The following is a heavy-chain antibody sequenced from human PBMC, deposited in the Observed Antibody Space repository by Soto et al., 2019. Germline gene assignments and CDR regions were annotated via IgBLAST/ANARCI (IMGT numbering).Heavy chain of an antibody. CDR3: ARDQVDVPGWFDP. CDR1: GGSISSGGYY. J-gene: IGHJ5*02. CDR2: IYYSGST. D-gene: IGHD3-9*01. V-gene: IGHV4-31*03. Sequence: KTSETLSLTCTVSGGSISSGGYYWSWIRQHPGKGLEWIGYIYYSGSTYYNPSLKSRVTISVDTSKNQFSLKLSSVTAADTAVYYCARDQVDVPGWFDPWGQGTLVTVSS.